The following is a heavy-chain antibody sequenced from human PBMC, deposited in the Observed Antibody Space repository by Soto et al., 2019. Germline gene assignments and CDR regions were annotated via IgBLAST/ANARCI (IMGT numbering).Heavy chain of an antibody. CDR1: GGSISSGGYY. V-gene: IGHV4-31*03. D-gene: IGHD3-16*01. Sequence: SETLSLTCTVSGGSISSGGYYWSWIRQHPGKGLEWIGYIYYSGSTYYNPSLKSRVTISVDTSKNQFSLKLSSVTAADTAVYYCARGTYVNPNFDYWGQGTLVTVSS. CDR2: IYYSGST. J-gene: IGHJ4*02. CDR3: ARGTYVNPNFDY.